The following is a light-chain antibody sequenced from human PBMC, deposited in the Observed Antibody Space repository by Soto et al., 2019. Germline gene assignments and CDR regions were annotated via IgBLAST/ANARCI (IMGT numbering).Light chain of an antibody. CDR3: QQLNSYPLT. J-gene: IGKJ4*01. CDR1: QGISSY. CDR2: AAS. Sequence: DIQLTQSPSFLSASVGDRVTITCRASQGISSYLAWYQQKPGKAPKLLIYAASTLQSGVPSRFSGSGSGTEFTLTISSLQPEDFATYYFQQLNSYPLTFGGGTKVEIQ. V-gene: IGKV1-9*01.